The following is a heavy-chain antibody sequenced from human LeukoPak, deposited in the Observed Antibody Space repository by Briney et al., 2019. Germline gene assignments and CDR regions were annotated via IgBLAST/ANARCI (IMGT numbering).Heavy chain of an antibody. V-gene: IGHV3-30*18. D-gene: IGHD2-21*02. J-gene: IGHJ4*02. CDR1: GFTFSSYG. CDR3: AKDKSRGRVVTAPGAY. Sequence: AAGFTFSSYGMQWVRQAPGKGLEGGAVISYDGSNKYYADSVKGRFTISRDNSNTTLYLQMNSLRAEDTAVYYCAKDKSRGRVVTAPGAYWGQGTLVTVSS. CDR2: ISYDGSNK.